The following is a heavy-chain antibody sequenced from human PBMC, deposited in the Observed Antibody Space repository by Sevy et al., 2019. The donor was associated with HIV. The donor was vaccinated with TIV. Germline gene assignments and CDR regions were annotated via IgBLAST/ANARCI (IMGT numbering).Heavy chain of an antibody. CDR1: GDSISSGNHW. CDR2: VYSSGRT. CDR3: ARDGIRRDYYHGMDV. D-gene: IGHD3-10*01. V-gene: IGHV4-61*02. J-gene: IGHJ6*02. Sequence: SETLSLTCTVSGDSISSGNHWWSWIRQPAGKGLEWIGRVYSSGRTMYNSSLKSRVTMSVDTSKNQFSLMVSSLIAADTAIYYCARDGIRRDYYHGMDVWGQGTTVTVSS.